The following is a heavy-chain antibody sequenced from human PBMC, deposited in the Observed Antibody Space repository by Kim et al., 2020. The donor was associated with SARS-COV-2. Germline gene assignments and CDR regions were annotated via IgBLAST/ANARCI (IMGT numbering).Heavy chain of an antibody. CDR2: ISWNSGSI. Sequence: GGSLRLSCAASGFTFDDYAMHWVRQAPGKGLEWVSGISWNSGSIGYADSVKGRFTISRDNAKNSLYLQMNRLRAEDTALYYCAKDIFPFTLHAAFDIWGQGTMVTVSS. J-gene: IGHJ3*02. CDR1: GFTFDDYA. D-gene: IGHD3-3*01. V-gene: IGHV3-9*01. CDR3: AKDIFPFTLHAAFDI.